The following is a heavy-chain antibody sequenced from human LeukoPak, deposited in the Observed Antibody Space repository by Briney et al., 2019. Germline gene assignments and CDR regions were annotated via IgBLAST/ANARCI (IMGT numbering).Heavy chain of an antibody. CDR2: IYYSGST. V-gene: IGHV4-59*01. CDR1: GGSISSYY. Sequence: SETLSLTCAVSGGSISSYYWSWIRQPPGKGLEWIGYIYYSGSTNYNPSLKSRVTISVDTSKNQFSLKLSSVTAADTAVYYCARERYDFWSGREFDPWGQGTLVTVPS. D-gene: IGHD3-3*01. CDR3: ARERYDFWSGREFDP. J-gene: IGHJ5*02.